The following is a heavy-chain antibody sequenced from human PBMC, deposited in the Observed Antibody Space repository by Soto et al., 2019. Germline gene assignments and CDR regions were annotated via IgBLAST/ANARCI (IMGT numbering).Heavy chain of an antibody. CDR1: GFTVSSNY. CDR3: ARASQYCSAATCSPCALDI. V-gene: IGHV3-53*04. CDR2: IYSGGST. Sequence: GGSLRLSCAASGFTVSSNYMTWVRQAPGKGLEWVSAIYSGGSTYYADSVKGRFTISRHTSENTLFLQMNSLRPDDTAVYYCARASQYCSAATCSPCALDIWGQGTMVTVSS. J-gene: IGHJ3*02. D-gene: IGHD2-15*01.